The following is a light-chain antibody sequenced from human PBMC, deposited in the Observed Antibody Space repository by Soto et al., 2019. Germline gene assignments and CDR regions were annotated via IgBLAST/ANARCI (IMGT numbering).Light chain of an antibody. Sequence: DIVMTQSPDSLAVSLGERATINCKSSQSIFSSSNNRNYLAWFQQKPGQPPKTLINGASTREPGVPDRITGSVSGTDFTLTISSLQAEDVAVYCCQQYYRAPITFGQGTRLEIK. CDR1: QSIFSSSNNRNY. CDR3: QQYYRAPIT. V-gene: IGKV4-1*01. CDR2: GAS. J-gene: IGKJ5*01.